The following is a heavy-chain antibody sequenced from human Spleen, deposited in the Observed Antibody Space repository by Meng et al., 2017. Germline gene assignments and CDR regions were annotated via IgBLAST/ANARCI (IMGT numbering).Heavy chain of an antibody. D-gene: IGHD3-16*01. Sequence: QVQLVQSGAEVKKPGASVKVSCKTSGYTFSTYAIHWVRQAPGQRLEWMGRINAANGGTKYSQKFQDRVIITRDTSASTAYMELSSLRSEDTAVYYCARASEYYDYLWGSFHYWGQGTLVTVSS. CDR2: INAANGGT. J-gene: IGHJ4*02. V-gene: IGHV1-3*01. CDR3: ARASEYYDYLWGSFHY. CDR1: GYTFSTYA.